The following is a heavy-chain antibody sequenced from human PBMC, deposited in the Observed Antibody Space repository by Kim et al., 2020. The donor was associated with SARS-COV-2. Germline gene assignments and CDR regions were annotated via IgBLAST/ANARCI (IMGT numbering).Heavy chain of an antibody. CDR1: GGSFSGYY. J-gene: IGHJ4*02. CDR3: AREDRYYGSGSFGN. Sequence: SETLSLTCAVYGGSFSGYYWSWIRQPPGKGLEWIGEINHSGSTNYNPSLKSRVTISVDTSKNQFSLKLSSVTAADTAVYYCAREDRYYGSGSFGNWGQGTLVTVSS. D-gene: IGHD3-10*01. V-gene: IGHV4-34*01. CDR2: INHSGST.